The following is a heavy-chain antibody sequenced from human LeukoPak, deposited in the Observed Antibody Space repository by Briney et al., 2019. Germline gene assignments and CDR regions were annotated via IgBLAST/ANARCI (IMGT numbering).Heavy chain of an antibody. CDR1: GDSISSSNW. D-gene: IGHD4-17*01. CDR2: IYHGGTT. V-gene: IGHV4-4*02. J-gene: IGHJ3*02. CDR3: ATITVTPNGDAFDI. Sequence: SGTLSLTCAVFGDSISSSNWWSWVRQPPGKGLEWIGEIYHGGTTNYNPSLKSRVTISIDKSKNHFSLNLSSVSAADTAVYYCATITVTPNGDAFDIWGQGTLVTVSS.